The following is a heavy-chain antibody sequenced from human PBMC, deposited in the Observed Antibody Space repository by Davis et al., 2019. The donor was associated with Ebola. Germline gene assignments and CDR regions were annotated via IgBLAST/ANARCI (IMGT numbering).Heavy chain of an antibody. CDR1: GDSVSRTG. CDR3: ARGWLRTGLDI. CDR2: TYYNSKWFH. D-gene: IGHD5-24*01. J-gene: IGHJ3*02. V-gene: IGHV6-1*01. Sequence: HSQTLSLTCAISGDSVSRTGWNWIRQSPSRGLEGLGRTYYNSKWFHDYAVSVKSRITVDPDTSKNQFSLQLNSVTPEDTAVYYCARGWLRTGLDIWGQGTMVIVSS.